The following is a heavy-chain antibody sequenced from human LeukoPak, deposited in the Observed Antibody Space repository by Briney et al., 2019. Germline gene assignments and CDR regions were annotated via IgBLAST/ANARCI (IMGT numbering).Heavy chain of an antibody. CDR1: GFTFSSYE. CDR2: ISSSGSTI. Sequence: PGGSLRLSCAASGFTFSSYEMNWVRHAPGKGLEWVSYISSSGSTIYCADSVKGRFTISRDNAKNTLYLQMNSLRAEDTGIYYCAREIQAPGKTLDYWGQGALVTVSS. V-gene: IGHV3-48*03. J-gene: IGHJ4*02. CDR3: AREIQAPGKTLDY.